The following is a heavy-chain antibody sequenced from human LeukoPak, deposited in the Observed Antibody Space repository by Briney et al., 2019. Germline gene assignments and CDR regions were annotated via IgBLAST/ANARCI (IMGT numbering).Heavy chain of an antibody. CDR2: IYYSGST. J-gene: IGHJ4*02. V-gene: IGHV4-39*01. Sequence: PSETLSLTCTVSGGSISSSSYYWVWIRQTPGKGLEWIGSIYYSGSTYYNPSLKSRVTISVDTSKIQFSLKLSSVTAADTAVYYCARLTIFGVVNYDYWGQGTLVTVSS. CDR1: GGSISSSSYY. CDR3: ARLTIFGVVNYDY. D-gene: IGHD3-3*01.